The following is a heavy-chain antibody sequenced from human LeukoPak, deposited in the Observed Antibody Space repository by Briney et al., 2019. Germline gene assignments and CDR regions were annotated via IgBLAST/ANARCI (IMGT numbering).Heavy chain of an antibody. CDR1: GFTFRGYA. J-gene: IGHJ4*02. Sequence: QPGGSLRLPCAASGFTFRGYAMSWVRQAPGKGLEWVSAISGGGVSTYYADSVKGRFTISRDNSKNTLWLQLNSLRADDTAVYYCAKDAEESGTSHWGQGTLVTVSS. D-gene: IGHD3-10*01. CDR3: AKDAEESGTSH. V-gene: IGHV3-23*01. CDR2: ISGGGVST.